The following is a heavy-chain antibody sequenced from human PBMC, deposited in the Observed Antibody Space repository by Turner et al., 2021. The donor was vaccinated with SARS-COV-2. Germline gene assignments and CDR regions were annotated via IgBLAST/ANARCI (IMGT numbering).Heavy chain of an antibody. V-gene: IGHV3-30*18. J-gene: IGHJ4*02. CDR1: GFTFSSYG. CDR3: AKGPWYYYDSSGLPYYFDY. CDR2: ISYDGSNK. Sequence: QVQLVESGGGVVQPGRPLRPSCAASGFTFSSYGMHWVRQAPGKGLEWVAVISYDGSNKYYADSVKGRFTISRDNSKNTLYLQMNSLRAEDTAVYYCAKGPWYYYDSSGLPYYFDYWGQGTLVTVSS. D-gene: IGHD3-22*01.